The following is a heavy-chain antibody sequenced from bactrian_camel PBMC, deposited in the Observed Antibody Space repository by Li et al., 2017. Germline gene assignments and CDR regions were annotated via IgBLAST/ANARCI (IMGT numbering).Heavy chain of an antibody. CDR3: GNWDLGGLGSIIRH. CDR1: GLRFSSYP. J-gene: IGHJ4*01. CDR2: ISTRGEI. V-gene: IGHV3S40*01. D-gene: IGHD1*01. Sequence: DVQLVESGGGLVQPGGSLRLSCTVSGLRFSSYPMTWVCQAPGKPIEWVSVISTRGEIDYSDSVKGRFTTSRDDSKNTVYLQLNDAKIEDTARYICGNWDLGGLGSIIRHWGRGTQVTVS.